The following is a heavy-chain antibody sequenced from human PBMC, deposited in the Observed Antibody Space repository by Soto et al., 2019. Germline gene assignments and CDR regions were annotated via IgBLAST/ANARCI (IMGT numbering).Heavy chain of an antibody. CDR3: AHRPSYCSGGSRYSGFDY. Sequence: QITLKESGPTLVKPTQTLTLTCTFSGFTLSTCGVGVGWIRQHPGKALEWLALIYWDDDKRYSPSLTSRLTINQDTAKTQVVLTISNMYPVDTATYYCAHRPSYCSGGSRYSGFDYWGQATLVTVSS. V-gene: IGHV2-5*02. CDR2: IYWDDDK. J-gene: IGHJ4*02. CDR1: GFTLSTCGVG. D-gene: IGHD2-15*01.